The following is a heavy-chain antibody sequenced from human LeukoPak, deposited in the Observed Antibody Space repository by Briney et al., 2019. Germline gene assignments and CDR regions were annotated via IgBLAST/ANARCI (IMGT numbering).Heavy chain of an antibody. CDR1: GGSVGSGSYY. CDR2: IYYSGST. D-gene: IGHD3-16*01. CDR3: ARGDTYTPYWCY. V-gene: IGHV4-61*01. Sequence: SETLSLTCTVSGGSVGSGSYYWSWIRQPPGKGLEWTGYIYYSGSTNYNPSLKSRVTISVDTSKNQFSLKLSSVTAADTAVYYCARGDTYTPYWCYWGQGTLVTVSS. J-gene: IGHJ4*02.